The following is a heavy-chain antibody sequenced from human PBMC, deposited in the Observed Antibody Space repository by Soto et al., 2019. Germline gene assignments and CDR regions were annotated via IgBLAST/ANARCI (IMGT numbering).Heavy chain of an antibody. CDR3: SYGANQYFDY. CDR2: VSGTGDDT. D-gene: IGHD4-17*01. J-gene: IGHJ4*02. CDR1: GFTFRSYS. V-gene: IGHV3-23*01. Sequence: GGSLRLSCAASGFTFRSYSTNWVRQAPGKGLEWVSFVSGTGDDTYYADSVKGRFTISRDNSKNTLFLQMNSLKTEDTAVYYRSYGANQYFDYWGQGALVTVSS.